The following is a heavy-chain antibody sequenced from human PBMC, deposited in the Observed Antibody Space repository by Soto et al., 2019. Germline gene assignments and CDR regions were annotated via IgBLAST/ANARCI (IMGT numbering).Heavy chain of an antibody. CDR3: TRVGSSTREFDP. V-gene: IGHV4-59*01. Sequence: SETLSLTCTVSGGSISNYFWNWIRQPPGKGLEWIGDIYYTGMTNYNPSLKSRVTLSVDTSKNQFSLNLYSVTAADTAVYYCTRVGSSTREFDPWGQGTLVTVSS. D-gene: IGHD2-2*01. CDR2: IYYTGMT. CDR1: GGSISNYF. J-gene: IGHJ5*02.